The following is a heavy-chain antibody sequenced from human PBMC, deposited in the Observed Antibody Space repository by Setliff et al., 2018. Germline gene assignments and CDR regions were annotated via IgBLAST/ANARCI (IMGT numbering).Heavy chain of an antibody. V-gene: IGHV3-53*01. CDR1: GFTFRDYS. J-gene: IGHJ4*02. Sequence: PGGSLRLSCATSGFTFRDYSLTWVRQAPGKGLEWVSGIDQGSRGYYPDSMKGRFSISRDNSRNTLYLQMNSLRAEDTAVYYCARGGCSATSCLDYWGQGILVTVSS. CDR2: IDQGSRG. CDR3: ARGGCSATSCLDY. D-gene: IGHD2-2*01.